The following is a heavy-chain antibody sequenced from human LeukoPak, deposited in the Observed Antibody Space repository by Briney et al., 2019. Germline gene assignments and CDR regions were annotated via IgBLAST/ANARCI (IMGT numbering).Heavy chain of an antibody. Sequence: SETLSLTCTVSGVSISSFYWSWIRQPPGKGLEWIAYISPSGSTKYNPSLPGRVTISSDTSQSQLSLKLSSVTAADTAMYYCARYGASPTLFDYWGQGTLVTVSS. J-gene: IGHJ4*02. D-gene: IGHD4-17*01. CDR3: ARYGASPTLFDY. CDR2: ISPSGST. V-gene: IGHV4-4*09. CDR1: GVSISSFY.